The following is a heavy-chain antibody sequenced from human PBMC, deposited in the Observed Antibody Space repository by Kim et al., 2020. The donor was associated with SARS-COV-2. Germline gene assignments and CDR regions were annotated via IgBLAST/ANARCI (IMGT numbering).Heavy chain of an antibody. J-gene: IGHJ4*02. CDR2: INHSGST. D-gene: IGHD2-21*02. CDR1: GGSFSGYY. CDR3: ASLLGDSRDTPLGFDY. V-gene: IGHV4-34*01. Sequence: SETLSLTCAVYGGSFSGYYWSWIRQPPGKGLEWIGEINHSGSTNYNPSLKSRVTISVDTSKNQFSLKLSSVTAADTAVYYCASLLGDSRDTPLGFDYWGQGTLVTVSS.